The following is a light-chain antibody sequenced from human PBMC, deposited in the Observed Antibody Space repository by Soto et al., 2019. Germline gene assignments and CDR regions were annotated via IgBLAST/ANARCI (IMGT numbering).Light chain of an antibody. J-gene: IGLJ2*01. V-gene: IGLV4-69*01. CDR1: SEHGTYA. CDR2: VNSDGSH. CDR3: QIWGIGFRV. Sequence: QSVLTQSPSASDSLGASVRLTCTLSSEHGTYAVAWHQHQPYKGPRYLMKVNSDGSHTKGDGIPDRFSGSSSGVERYLTISSLQSDDEADYYCQIWGIGFRVFGGGTKLTVL.